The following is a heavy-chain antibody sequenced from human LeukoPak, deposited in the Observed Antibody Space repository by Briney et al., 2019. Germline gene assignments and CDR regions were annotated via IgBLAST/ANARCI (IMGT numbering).Heavy chain of an antibody. J-gene: IGHJ6*03. CDR3: ARGTAPGWQQLLYYYYYYMDV. Sequence: GGSLRLSCAASGFTFSSYGMHWVRQAPGKGLEWVAVISYDGSNKYYADSVKGRFTISRDNSKNTLYLQMNSLRAEDTAVYYCARGTAPGWQQLLYYYYYYMDVWGKGTTVTVSS. CDR2: ISYDGSNK. CDR1: GFTFSSYG. D-gene: IGHD6-13*01. V-gene: IGHV3-30*03.